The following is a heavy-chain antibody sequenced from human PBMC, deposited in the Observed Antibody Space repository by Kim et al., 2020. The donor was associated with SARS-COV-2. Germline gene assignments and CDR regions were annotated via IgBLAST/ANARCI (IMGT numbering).Heavy chain of an antibody. CDR3: ARVSVGYCSGGSCYMRFAFDI. V-gene: IGHV4-34*01. CDR1: GGSFSGYY. D-gene: IGHD2-15*01. CDR2: INHSGST. Sequence: SETLSLTCAVYGGSFSGYYWSWIRQPPGKGLEWIGEINHSGSTNYNPSLKSRVTISVDTSKNQFSLKLSSVTAADTAVYYCARVSVGYCSGGSCYMRFAFDIWGQGTMVTVSS. J-gene: IGHJ3*02.